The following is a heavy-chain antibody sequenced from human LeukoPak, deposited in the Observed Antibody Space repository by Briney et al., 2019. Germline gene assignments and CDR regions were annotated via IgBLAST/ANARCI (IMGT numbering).Heavy chain of an antibody. J-gene: IGHJ4*02. CDR1: GFTFSSYA. CDR3: AKGRGFRVWDPWDN. D-gene: IGHD3-16*01. V-gene: IGHV3-64*04. CDR2: ISSNGGST. Sequence: GGSLRLSCAAPGFTFSSYAMHWVRQAPGKGLEYVSAISSNGGSTYYADSVKGRFTISRDNSKNTLFLEMNSLRVEDTAVYYCAKGRGFRVWDPWDNWGQGTLITVSS.